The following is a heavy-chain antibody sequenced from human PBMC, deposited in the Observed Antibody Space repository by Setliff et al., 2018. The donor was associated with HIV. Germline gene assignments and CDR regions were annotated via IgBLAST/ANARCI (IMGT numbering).Heavy chain of an antibody. CDR3: AREPTGDFWSGYSCRGLDY. D-gene: IGHD3-3*01. Sequence: ASVKVSCKASGFIFTDYQIHWVRQAPGQGLEWMGRFNPNSRVTNSPQKFQGRVTMTRDTSINTAYMELSRLTSDDTAFYYCAREPTGDFWSGYSCRGLDYWGQGTLVTVSS. CDR1: GFIFTDYQ. V-gene: IGHV1-2*06. CDR2: FNPNSRVT. J-gene: IGHJ4*02.